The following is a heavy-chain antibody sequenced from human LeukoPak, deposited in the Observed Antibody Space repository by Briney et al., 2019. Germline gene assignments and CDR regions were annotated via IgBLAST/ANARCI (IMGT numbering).Heavy chain of an antibody. CDR2: IAVGSGNT. V-gene: IGHV1-58*01. Sequence: SVKVSSKASGFTSTRSAVQWVRQARGQRLEWIGWIAVGSGNTNYAQKFQERVTITRDMSTSTAYMELSSLRSEDTAVYYCAAVPPLVPAAAYYYYGMDVWGQGTTVTVSS. CDR3: AAVPPLVPAAAYYYYGMDV. J-gene: IGHJ6*02. D-gene: IGHD2-2*01. CDR1: GFTSTRSA.